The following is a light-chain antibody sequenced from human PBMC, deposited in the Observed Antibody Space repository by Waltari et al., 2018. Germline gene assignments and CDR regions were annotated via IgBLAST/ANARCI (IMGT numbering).Light chain of an antibody. V-gene: IGLV2-11*01. CDR2: DVS. CDR3: CSYVGSYTLI. CDR1: SSDVGAYIH. J-gene: IGLJ2*01. Sequence: QSALTQPRSVSGSPGQSVTISCTGTSSDVGAYIHVSWYQQHPGKAPRVMIYDVSKRASWVPDRFSGSKSGNTASLTISGLQAEDESDYYCCSYVGSYTLIFGGGTKLTVL.